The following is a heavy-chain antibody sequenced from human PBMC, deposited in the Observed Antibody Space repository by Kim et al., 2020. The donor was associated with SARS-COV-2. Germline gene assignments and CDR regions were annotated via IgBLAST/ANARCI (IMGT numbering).Heavy chain of an antibody. J-gene: IGHJ6*02. Sequence: PSDGHTSYAQKFQGRVTMTRDTSTSTVYMELSSQRSDDTAVYYCARGGMDVWGQGTTVTVSS. V-gene: IGHV1-46*01. CDR3: ARGGMDV. CDR2: PSDGHT.